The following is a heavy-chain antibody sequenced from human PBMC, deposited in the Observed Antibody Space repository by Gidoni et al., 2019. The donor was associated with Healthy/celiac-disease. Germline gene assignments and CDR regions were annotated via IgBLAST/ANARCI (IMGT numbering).Heavy chain of an antibody. Sequence: EVQLVQSGAEVKKPGESLKISCNGSGYSFTRYWIGWLRQMPGKGLEWMGIIYPGDADTRYSPSFQGQVTISADKSISTAYLQWSSLKASDTAMYYCASQGGSGSYYNGWFDPWGQGTLVTVSS. V-gene: IGHV5-51*01. CDR2: IYPGDADT. CDR3: ASQGGSGSYYNGWFDP. J-gene: IGHJ5*02. CDR1: GYSFTRYW. D-gene: IGHD3-10*01.